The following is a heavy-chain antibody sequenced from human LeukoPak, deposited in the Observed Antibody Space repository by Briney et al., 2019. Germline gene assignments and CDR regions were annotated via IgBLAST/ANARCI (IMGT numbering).Heavy chain of an antibody. Sequence: GGSLRLSCAASGFTFSSYSMNWVRQAPGKGLEWVSYISSSSSTIYYADSVKGRFTISRDNSKNTLYLQMNSLRAEDTAIYYCAKEYTGTFSPFPSYFDSWGQGTLVTVSS. CDR2: ISSSSSTI. J-gene: IGHJ4*02. V-gene: IGHV3-48*01. D-gene: IGHD1-26*01. CDR3: AKEYTGTFSPFPSYFDS. CDR1: GFTFSSYS.